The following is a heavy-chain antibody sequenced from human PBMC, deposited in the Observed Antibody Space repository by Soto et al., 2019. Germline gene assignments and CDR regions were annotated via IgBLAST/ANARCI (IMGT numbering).Heavy chain of an antibody. J-gene: IGHJ4*02. CDR3: ATTPIAAAEFYLLYFEY. CDR1: GGSISSSSYC. D-gene: IGHD6-13*01. CDR2: IYYSGST. V-gene: IGHV4-39*01. Sequence: SETLSLTCTVSGGSISSSSYCWGWIRQPPGKGLEWIGSIYYSGSTYYNPSLKSRVTISVDTSKNQFSLKLSSVTAADTAVYYCATTPIAAAEFYLLYFEYWGQGTLVTVSS.